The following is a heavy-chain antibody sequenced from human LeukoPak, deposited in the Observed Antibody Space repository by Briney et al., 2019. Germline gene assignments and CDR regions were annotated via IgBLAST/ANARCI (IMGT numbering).Heavy chain of an antibody. CDR1: GGSVNSTDYC. V-gene: IGHV4-39*01. CDR2: VYYTGFT. CDR3: ARHSGSGTGRGTLAY. D-gene: IGHD1-1*01. J-gene: IGHJ4*02. Sequence: SETLFLTCTVSGGSVNSTDYCWGWLRQPPGKGLEWIGSVYYTGFTHNNPSLESRFTMTVDTSKNQFSLRLNSVTAADTAVYYCARHSGSGTGRGTLAYWGQGTLVTVSS.